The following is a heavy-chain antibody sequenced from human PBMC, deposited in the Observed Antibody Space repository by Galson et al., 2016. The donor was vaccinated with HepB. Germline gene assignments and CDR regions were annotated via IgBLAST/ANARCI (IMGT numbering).Heavy chain of an antibody. Sequence: SVKVSCKASGYSFTSYAMHWVRQAPGQRLEWMGWINAGNGNTKYSQKFQGRVTITRDTSASTDYMELSSLRSEDTAVYYCARGHHLNPFDYWGQGTLVTVSS. J-gene: IGHJ4*02. CDR2: INAGNGNT. V-gene: IGHV1-3*01. CDR3: ARGHHLNPFDY. CDR1: GYSFTSYA.